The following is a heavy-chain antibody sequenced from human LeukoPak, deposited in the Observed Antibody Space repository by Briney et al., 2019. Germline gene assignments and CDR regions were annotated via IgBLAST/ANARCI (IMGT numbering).Heavy chain of an antibody. D-gene: IGHD6-19*01. CDR3: ARDHLSSGSSPDYYYYYYMDV. CDR2: INSHGSST. J-gene: IGHJ6*03. CDR1: GFTFSSYW. V-gene: IGHV3-74*01. Sequence: GGSLRLSCAASGFTFSSYWMHWVGQAPGKGLVWVSRINSHGSSTSYADSVKGRFTISRDNAKNTLYLQMNSLRAEDTAVYYCARDHLSSGSSPDYYYYYYMDVWGKGTTVTISS.